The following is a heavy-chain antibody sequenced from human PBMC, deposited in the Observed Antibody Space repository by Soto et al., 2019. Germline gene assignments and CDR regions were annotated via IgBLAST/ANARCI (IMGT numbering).Heavy chain of an antibody. J-gene: IGHJ5*02. Sequence: SETLSLTCTVSGGSISSGDYYWSWIRQPPGKGLEWIGYIYYSGSTYYNPSLKSQVTISVDTSKNQFSLKLSSVTAADTAVYYCARTYDSSGYYSNWFDPWGQGTLVTVSS. CDR1: GGSISSGDYY. D-gene: IGHD3-22*01. CDR2: IYYSGST. V-gene: IGHV4-30-4*01. CDR3: ARTYDSSGYYSNWFDP.